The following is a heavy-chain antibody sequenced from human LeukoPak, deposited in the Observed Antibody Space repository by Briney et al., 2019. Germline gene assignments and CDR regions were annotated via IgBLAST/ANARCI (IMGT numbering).Heavy chain of an antibody. CDR2: IYSDGDT. V-gene: IGHV3-66*01. CDR1: GSTVSSNY. Sequence: TGGSLRLSCAASGSTVSSNYMSWVRQAPGKGLEWVSIIYSDGDTYYADSVKGRFTISRDNSKNTLYLQMNSLRAEDTAVYYCARDRSVAGISDYWGQGTLVTVSS. D-gene: IGHD6-19*01. CDR3: ARDRSVAGISDY. J-gene: IGHJ4*02.